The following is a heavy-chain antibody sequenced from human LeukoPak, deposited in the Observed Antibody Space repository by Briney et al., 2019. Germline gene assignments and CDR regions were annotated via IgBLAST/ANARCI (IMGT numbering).Heavy chain of an antibody. CDR2: IIPIFGTA. CDR3: ARSNIVVVVAATLRGSYYYGMDV. D-gene: IGHD2-15*01. J-gene: IGHJ6*02. CDR1: GGTFSSYA. V-gene: IGHV1-69*01. Sequence: SVKVSCKASGGTFSSYAMSWVRQAPGQGLEWMGGIIPIFGTANYAQKFQGRVTITADESGSTAYMELSSLRSEDTAVYYCARSNIVVVVAATLRGSYYYGMDVWGQGTTVTVSS.